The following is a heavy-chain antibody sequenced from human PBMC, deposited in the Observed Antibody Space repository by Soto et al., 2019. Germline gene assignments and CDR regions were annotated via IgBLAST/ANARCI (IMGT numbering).Heavy chain of an antibody. V-gene: IGHV1-18*04. J-gene: IGHJ4*02. Sequence: QVQLVQSGAEVKKPGASVKVSCRSSGYTFSTYGISWVRQAPGQGREWMGWISAYNGNTNYAQKLQGRVTMTTDTSTSTAYMELRSLRSDDTAVYFCARVYCSGAICYPSDFWGQVTLVTVSS. CDR1: GYTFSTYG. CDR3: ARVYCSGAICYPSDF. CDR2: ISAYNGNT. D-gene: IGHD2-15*01.